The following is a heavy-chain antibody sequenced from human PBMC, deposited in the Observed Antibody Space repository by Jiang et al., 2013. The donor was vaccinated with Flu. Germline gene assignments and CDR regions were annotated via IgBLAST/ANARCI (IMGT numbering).Heavy chain of an antibody. V-gene: IGHV1-18*01. CDR2: ISPYNGNT. CDR3: ARGGTDGVCCLSGWFDP. CDR1: GYTFTNYG. Sequence: SVKVSCKASGYTFTNYGISWVRQAPGQGLEWMGWISPYNGNTKYAQKLQGRVTMTTDTSTSTAYMELRSLRSDDTAVYYCARGGTDGVCCLSGWFDPWGQGTLVTVSS. D-gene: IGHD2-8*01. J-gene: IGHJ5*02.